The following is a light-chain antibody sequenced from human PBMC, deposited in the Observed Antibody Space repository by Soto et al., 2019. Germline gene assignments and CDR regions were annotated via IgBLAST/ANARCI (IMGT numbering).Light chain of an antibody. Sequence: EIVLTQSPAILSLSPGERATLSCRASQSVSTYLAWYQQKPGQAPRLLIYDASNRATGIPARFSGSGSGTDFTLTISSLEPEDFAVYYCQQRSNWRWTFGQGTKVDIK. CDR3: QQRSNWRWT. CDR1: QSVSTY. CDR2: DAS. V-gene: IGKV3-11*01. J-gene: IGKJ1*01.